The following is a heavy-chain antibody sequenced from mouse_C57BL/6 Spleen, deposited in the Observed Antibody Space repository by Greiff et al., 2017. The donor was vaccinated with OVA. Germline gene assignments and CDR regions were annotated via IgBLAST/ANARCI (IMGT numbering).Heavy chain of an antibody. CDR2: ISDGGSYT. D-gene: IGHD2-1*01. Sequence: EVNVVESGGGLVKPGGSLKLSCAASGFTFSSYAMSWVRQTPEKRLEWVATISDGGSYTYYPDNVKGRFTISRDNAKNNLYLQRGHLKSEDTAMDYCARDGNYWYCDVWGTGTTVTVSS. CDR3: ARDGNYWYCDV. CDR1: GFTFSSYA. J-gene: IGHJ1*03. V-gene: IGHV5-4*01.